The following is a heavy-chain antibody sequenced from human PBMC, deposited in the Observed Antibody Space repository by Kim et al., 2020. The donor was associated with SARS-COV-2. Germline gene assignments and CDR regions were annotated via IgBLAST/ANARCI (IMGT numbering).Heavy chain of an antibody. CDR2: INHSGST. CDR1: GGSFSGYY. Sequence: SETLSLTCAVYGGSFSGYYWSWIRQPPGKGLEWIGEINHSGSTNYNPSLKSRVTISVDTSKNQFSLKLSSVTAADTAVYYCARGPILSSITMVQGAEDY. V-gene: IGHV4-34*01. CDR3: ARGPILSSITMVQGAEDY. J-gene: IGHJ4*01. D-gene: IGHD3-10*01.